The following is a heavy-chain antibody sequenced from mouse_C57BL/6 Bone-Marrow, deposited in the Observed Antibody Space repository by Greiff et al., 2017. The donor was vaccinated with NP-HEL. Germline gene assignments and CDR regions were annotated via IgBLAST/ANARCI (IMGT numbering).Heavy chain of an antibody. CDR3: AGSRHWYFDV. V-gene: IGHV1-54*01. Sequence: QVQLQQSGAELVRPGTSVKVSCKASGYAFTNYLIEWVKQRPGQGLEWIGVINPGSGGTNYNEKFKGKATLTADKSSSTADMQLSSLTSEDSAVYYCAGSRHWYFDVWGTGTTVTVSS. J-gene: IGHJ1*03. CDR1: GYAFTNYL. CDR2: INPGSGGT. D-gene: IGHD1-1*01.